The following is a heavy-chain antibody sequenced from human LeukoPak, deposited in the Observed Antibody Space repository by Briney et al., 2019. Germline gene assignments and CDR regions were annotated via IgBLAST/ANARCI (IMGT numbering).Heavy chain of an antibody. V-gene: IGHV3-49*04. D-gene: IGHD3-9*01. CDR1: GFTFGDYA. J-gene: IGHJ6*03. Sequence: PGGSLRLSCTASGFTFGDYAMSWVRQAPGKGLEWVGFIRSKAYGGTAEYAASVKGRFTISRDDSKSIAYLQMNSLKTEDTAVYYCTRDQFDLNYYYYYMDVWGKGTTVTISS. CDR3: TRDQFDLNYYYYYMDV. CDR2: IRSKAYGGTA.